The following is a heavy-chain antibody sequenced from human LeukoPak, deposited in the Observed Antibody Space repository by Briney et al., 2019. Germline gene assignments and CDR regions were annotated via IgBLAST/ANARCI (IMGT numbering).Heavy chain of an antibody. V-gene: IGHV4-59*01. D-gene: IGHD3-10*01. Sequence: SETLSLTCTVSGVSISSYYWSWIRQPPGKGLEWIGYIYYSGSTNYNPSLKSRATISVDTSKNQFSLNLSSVTAADTAVYYCARGSGSGSPPCYWGQGTLVTVSS. CDR1: GVSISSYY. J-gene: IGHJ4*02. CDR2: IYYSGST. CDR3: ARGSGSGSPPCY.